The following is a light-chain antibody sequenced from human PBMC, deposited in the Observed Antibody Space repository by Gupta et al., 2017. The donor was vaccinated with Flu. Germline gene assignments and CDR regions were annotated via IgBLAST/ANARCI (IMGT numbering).Light chain of an antibody. CDR3: QQYGSSPAT. CDR1: QSVSSSY. J-gene: IGKJ2*01. V-gene: IGKV3-20*01. Sequence: GTLSLSPGERATLSCRASQSVSSSYLAWYQQKPGQAPRLLIYSASNRATGIPDRFSGSGSGTDFTLTISRLEPEDFAVYYCQQYGSSPATFGQGTKLETK. CDR2: SAS.